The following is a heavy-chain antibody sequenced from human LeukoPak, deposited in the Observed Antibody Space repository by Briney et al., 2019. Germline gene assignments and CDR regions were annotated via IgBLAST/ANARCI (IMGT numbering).Heavy chain of an antibody. CDR1: GFTFSSYS. V-gene: IGHV3-23*01. CDR2: ISGSGGST. Sequence: PGGSLRLSCAASGFTFSSYSVNWVRQAPGKGLEWVSAISGSGGSTYYADSVKGRFTISRDNSKNTLYLQMNSLRAEDTAVYYCALTAPYGDFAPFDYWGQGTLVTVSS. D-gene: IGHD4-17*01. CDR3: ALTAPYGDFAPFDY. J-gene: IGHJ4*02.